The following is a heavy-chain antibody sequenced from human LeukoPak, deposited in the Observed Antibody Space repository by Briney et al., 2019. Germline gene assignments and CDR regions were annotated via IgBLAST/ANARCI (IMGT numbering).Heavy chain of an antibody. CDR2: IRSKAYGGTT. J-gene: IGHJ4*02. CDR3: TSSTSQDYYDSSGYLWV. Sequence: PGGSLRLSRTASGFTFGDYAMGWVRQAPGKGLEWVGFIRSKAYGGTTKYAASVKGRFTISRDDSKSIAYLQMNSLKTEDTAVYYCTSSTSQDYYDSSGYLWVWGQGTLVTVSS. V-gene: IGHV3-49*04. D-gene: IGHD3-22*01. CDR1: GFTFGDYA.